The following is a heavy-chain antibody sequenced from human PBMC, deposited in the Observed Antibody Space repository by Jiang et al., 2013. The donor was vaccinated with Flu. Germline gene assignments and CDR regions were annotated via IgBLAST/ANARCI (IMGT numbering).Heavy chain of an antibody. D-gene: IGHD6-19*01. J-gene: IGHJ4*02. CDR3: ARDPYSSGWYYFDY. Sequence: VRQAPGQGLEWMGIINPSGGSTSYAQKFQGRVTMTRDTSTSTVYMELSSLRSEDTAVYYCARDPYSSGWYYFDYWGQGTLVTVSS. V-gene: IGHV1-46*01. CDR2: INPSGGST.